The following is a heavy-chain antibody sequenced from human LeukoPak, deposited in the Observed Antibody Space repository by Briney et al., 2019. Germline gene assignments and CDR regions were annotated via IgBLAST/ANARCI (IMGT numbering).Heavy chain of an antibody. CDR2: IYYSGST. Sequence: SETLSLTCTVSGGSISSYYWSWIRQPPGKGLEWTGYIYYSGSTNYNPSLKSRVTMSVDTSKNQFSLNMSSVTAADTAVYYCATAGPSLATQRAAAGTRAFDIWGQGTMVTVSS. CDR3: ATAGPSLATQRAAAGTRAFDI. D-gene: IGHD6-13*01. V-gene: IGHV4-59*01. J-gene: IGHJ3*02. CDR1: GGSISSYY.